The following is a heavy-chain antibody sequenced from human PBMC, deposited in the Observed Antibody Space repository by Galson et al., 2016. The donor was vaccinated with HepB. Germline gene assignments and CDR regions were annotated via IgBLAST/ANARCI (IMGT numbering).Heavy chain of an antibody. CDR2: IYWNDDK. D-gene: IGHD4-17*01. CDR1: GFSLSTSGVG. V-gene: IGHV2-5*01. CDR3: AHRRPTYGDWDY. Sequence: PALVKPTQTLTLTCTFSGFSLSTSGVGVGWIRQSPGKALEWLALIYWNDDKRYSPSLNSRLTITKDTSKNQVVLTMTNMDPVDTATYHCAHRRPTYGDWDYWGQGTLVTVSS. J-gene: IGHJ4*02.